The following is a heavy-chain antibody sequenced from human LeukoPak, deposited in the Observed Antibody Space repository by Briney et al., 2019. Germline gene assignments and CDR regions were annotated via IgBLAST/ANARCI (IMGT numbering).Heavy chain of an antibody. CDR2: INHSGST. CDR3: ARIRYDSSGYLYYYYYGMDV. CDR1: GGSFGGYY. V-gene: IGHV4-34*01. Sequence: PSETLSLICAVYGGSFGGYYWSRIRQPPGKGLEWIGEINHSGSTNYNPSLKSRVTISVDTSKNQFSLKLSSVTAADTAVYYCARIRYDSSGYLYYYYYGMDVWGQGTTVTVSS. J-gene: IGHJ6*02. D-gene: IGHD3-22*01.